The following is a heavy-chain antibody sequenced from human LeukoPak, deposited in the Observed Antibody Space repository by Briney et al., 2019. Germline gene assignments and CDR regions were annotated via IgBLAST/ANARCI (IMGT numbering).Heavy chain of an antibody. D-gene: IGHD6-19*01. V-gene: IGHV3-23*01. Sequence: GGSLRLSCAASGFTFSSYTMHWVRQAPGKGLEWVSAISGSGGSTYYADSVKGRFTISRDNSKNTLYLQMNSLRAEDTAVYYCASAAYSSGWYGGYYFDYWGQGTLVTVSS. J-gene: IGHJ4*02. CDR3: ASAAYSSGWYGGYYFDY. CDR2: ISGSGGST. CDR1: GFTFSSYT.